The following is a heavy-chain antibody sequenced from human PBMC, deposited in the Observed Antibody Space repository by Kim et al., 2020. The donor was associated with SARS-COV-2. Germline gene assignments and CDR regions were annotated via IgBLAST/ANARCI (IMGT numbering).Heavy chain of an antibody. CDR1: GGSISSYY. CDR2: IYTSGST. CDR3: AREQLDFIIAVAGPFDY. V-gene: IGHV4-4*07. J-gene: IGHJ4*02. Sequence: SETLSLTCTVSGGSISSYYWSWIRQPAGKGLEWIGRIYTSGSTNYNPSLKSRVTMSVDTSKNQFSLKLSSVTAADTAVYYCAREQLDFIIAVAGPFDYWGQGTLVTVSS. D-gene: IGHD6-19*01.